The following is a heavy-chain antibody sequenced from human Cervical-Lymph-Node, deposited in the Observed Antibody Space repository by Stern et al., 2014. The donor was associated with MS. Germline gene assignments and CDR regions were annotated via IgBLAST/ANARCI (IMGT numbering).Heavy chain of an antibody. CDR3: AHSVVIPTGVFDS. D-gene: IGHD2-2*01. J-gene: IGHJ4*02. V-gene: IGHV2-5*02. CDR1: GFSLFTRGVG. CDR2: IYWDDDK. Sequence: QITLKESGPTLVKPTQTLTLTCTFSGFSLFTRGVGVGWIRQPPGKALEWLGIIYWDDDKRYNPTLRTRLTITKDASRNQVVLTMTNVDPVDTATYYCAHSVVIPTGVFDSWGQGTLVTVSS.